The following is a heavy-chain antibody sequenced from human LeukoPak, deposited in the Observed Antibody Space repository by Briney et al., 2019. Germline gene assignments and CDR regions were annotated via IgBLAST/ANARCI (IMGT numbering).Heavy chain of an antibody. Sequence: PGESLRLSCAAFGLTFSSYAMYWVRQAPGKGPEYVSGISKNGGSTDYANSVKGRFTISRDNSKNMLYLQMGSLRAEDMGVYFCARDSESGDLRLQHWGQGTLVTVSS. CDR1: GLTFSSYA. J-gene: IGHJ1*01. D-gene: IGHD3-10*01. CDR3: ARDSESGDLRLQH. V-gene: IGHV3-64*01. CDR2: ISKNGGST.